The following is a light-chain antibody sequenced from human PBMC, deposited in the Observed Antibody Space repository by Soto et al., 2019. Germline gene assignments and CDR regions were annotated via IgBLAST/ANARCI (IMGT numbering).Light chain of an antibody. CDR3: CSYAGSSGYV. V-gene: IGLV2-23*01. J-gene: IGLJ1*01. CDR1: SSGIGSYNL. Sequence: QSVLTQPASVSGSPGQTITISCTGTSSGIGSYNLVSWYQQHPGKAPKLMIYEGSKRPSGVSNRFSGSKSGNTASLTISGLQAEDEADYYCCSYAGSSGYVFGTGTKVTVL. CDR2: EGS.